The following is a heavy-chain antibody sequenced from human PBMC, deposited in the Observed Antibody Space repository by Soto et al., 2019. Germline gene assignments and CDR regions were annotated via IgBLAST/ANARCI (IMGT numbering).Heavy chain of an antibody. D-gene: IGHD3-10*01. CDR2: ISSTSSPI. CDR3: VRGGSGDTSADVFDT. Sequence: EVQLVESGGGLVRPGGSLRLSCAASGFTFSAYSINWVRQAPGKGLEWVSSISSTSSPIFYADSVKGRFTISRDNTKNSLYLQMNGLRVEDTAVYYCVRGGSGDTSADVFDTWGQGTMVTVSS. CDR1: GFTFSAYS. J-gene: IGHJ3*02. V-gene: IGHV3-21*01.